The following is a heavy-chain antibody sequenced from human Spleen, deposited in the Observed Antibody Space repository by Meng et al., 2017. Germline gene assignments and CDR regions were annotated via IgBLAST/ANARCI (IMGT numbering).Heavy chain of an antibody. J-gene: IGHJ4*02. D-gene: IGHD3-3*01. Sequence: QVQLVQSGAEVQKPGASVTVSCKASGYTFTSYDINWVRQATGQGLEWMGWMNPNRGNTGYAQKFQGRVTMTMNTSISTAYMELSSLRSEDTAVYYCARAIFALANSDYWGQGTLVTVSS. CDR2: MNPNRGNT. CDR3: ARAIFALANSDY. V-gene: IGHV1-8*01. CDR1: GYTFTSYD.